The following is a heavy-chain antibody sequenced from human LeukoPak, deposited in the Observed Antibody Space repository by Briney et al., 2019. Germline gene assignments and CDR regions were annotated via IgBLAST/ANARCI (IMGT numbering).Heavy chain of an antibody. CDR3: ARWDTGSFYGIGD. D-gene: IGHD1-26*01. J-gene: IGHJ4*02. Sequence: PGGSLRLSCAASGVTLSLYWMTWVRQAPGKGLEWLANIKQDGSAKYYVDSVKGRFTISRDNAKNSLYLEMNSLRAEDAAVYYCARWDTGSFYGIGDWGQGTLVTVSS. CDR1: GVTLSLYW. CDR2: IKQDGSAK. V-gene: IGHV3-7*01.